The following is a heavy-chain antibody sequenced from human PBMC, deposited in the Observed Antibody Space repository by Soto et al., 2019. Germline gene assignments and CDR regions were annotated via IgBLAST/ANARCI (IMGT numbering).Heavy chain of an antibody. J-gene: IGHJ4*02. CDR2: TYYSGST. V-gene: IGHV4-59*01. Sequence: QLQLQELGPGLVKPSETLSLTCTVSGGSISIYYWSWIRQPPGKGLEWIGFTYYSGSTIYNPSLKSRATISVGTSRNQFSLKLSSVTAADTAVYYCAVLDSSGYYYFDYWGQGTLVTVSS. D-gene: IGHD3-22*01. CDR3: AVLDSSGYYYFDY. CDR1: GGSISIYY.